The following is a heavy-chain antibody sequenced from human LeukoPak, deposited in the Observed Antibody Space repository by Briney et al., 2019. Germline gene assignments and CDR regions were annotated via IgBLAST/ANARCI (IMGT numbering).Heavy chain of an antibody. D-gene: IGHD3-22*01. CDR3: AKGKYYYDSSPLGP. J-gene: IGHJ5*02. CDR1: GFTFSSYG. CDR2: ISYDGSNK. V-gene: IGHV3-30*18. Sequence: QPGGSLRLSCAASGFTFSSYGMHWVRQAPGKGLEWVAVISYDGSNKYYADSVKGRFTISRDNSKNTLYLQMNSLRAEDTAVYYCAKGKYYYDSSPLGPWGQGTLVTVSS.